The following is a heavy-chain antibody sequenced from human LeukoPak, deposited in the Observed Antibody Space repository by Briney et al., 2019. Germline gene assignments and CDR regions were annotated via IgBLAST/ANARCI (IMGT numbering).Heavy chain of an antibody. CDR1: GGSISSYY. CDR3: ARSERGAFGI. CDR2: IYYSGST. V-gene: IGHV4-59*01. J-gene: IGHJ3*02. Sequence: PSETLSLTCTVSGGSISSYYWSWIRQPPGKGLEWIGYIYYSGSTNYNPSLKSRVTISVDTSKNQFSLKLSSVTAADTAVYYCARSERGAFGIWGQGTMVTVSS.